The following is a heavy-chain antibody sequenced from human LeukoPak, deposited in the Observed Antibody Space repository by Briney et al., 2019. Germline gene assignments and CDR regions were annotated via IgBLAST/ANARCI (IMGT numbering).Heavy chain of an antibody. D-gene: IGHD2-21*02. J-gene: IGHJ3*02. CDR3: AKDPAARPLRLITDDAFDI. CDR1: GFTFSSYG. CDR2: IRYDGSNT. V-gene: IGHV3-30*02. Sequence: GGSLRLSCAASGFTFSSYGMHWVRQAPGKGLEWVSFIRYDGSNTFYADSVQGRFTISRDNSKNTLYLQMNSLRTEDTAVYYCAKDPAARPLRLITDDAFDIWGRGTMVTVSS.